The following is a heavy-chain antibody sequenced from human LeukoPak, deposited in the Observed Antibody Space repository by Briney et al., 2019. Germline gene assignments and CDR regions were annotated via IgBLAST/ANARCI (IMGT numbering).Heavy chain of an antibody. CDR3: ARGIYKSYGGIPFDY. D-gene: IGHD4-17*01. CDR1: GFTFSSYA. Sequence: GGSLRLSCAASGFTFSSYAMHWVRQAPGKGLEWVAVISYDGSNKYYADSVKGRFTISRDNSKNTLYLQMNSLRAEDTAVYYCARGIYKSYGGIPFDYWGQGTLVTVSS. V-gene: IGHV3-30-3*01. CDR2: ISYDGSNK. J-gene: IGHJ4*02.